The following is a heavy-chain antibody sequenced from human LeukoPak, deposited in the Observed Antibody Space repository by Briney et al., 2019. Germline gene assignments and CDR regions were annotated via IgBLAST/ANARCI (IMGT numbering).Heavy chain of an antibody. Sequence: SETLSLTCTVSGGSISSGGYYWSWIRQPPGKGLGWIGYIYHSGSTYYNPSLKSRVTISVDRSKNQFSLKLSSVTAADTAVYYCARGYYDFWSGYYGSFDYWGQGTLVTVSS. D-gene: IGHD3-3*01. CDR1: GGSISSGGYY. J-gene: IGHJ4*02. V-gene: IGHV4-30-2*01. CDR3: ARGYYDFWSGYYGSFDY. CDR2: IYHSGST.